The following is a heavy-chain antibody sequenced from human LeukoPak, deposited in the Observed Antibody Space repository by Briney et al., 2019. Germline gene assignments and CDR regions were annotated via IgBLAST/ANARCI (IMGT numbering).Heavy chain of an antibody. Sequence: ASVKVSCKASGYIFTSYGISWVRQGPGQGLEWVGWISAYNGNTKFAPNLQDRVTMTTDTSTSTAYMELRSLRSDDTAVYYCARTPHYCSGGSRYSDVFDIWGQGTMVTVSS. J-gene: IGHJ3*02. D-gene: IGHD2-15*01. CDR2: ISAYNGNT. V-gene: IGHV1-18*01. CDR3: ARTPHYCSGGSRYSDVFDI. CDR1: GYIFTSYG.